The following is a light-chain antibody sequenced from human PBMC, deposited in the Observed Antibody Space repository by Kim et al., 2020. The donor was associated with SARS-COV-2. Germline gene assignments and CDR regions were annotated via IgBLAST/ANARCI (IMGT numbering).Light chain of an antibody. CDR2: GAS. CDR3: QQYDDWPPWT. V-gene: IGKV3-15*01. Sequence: SPGKRATHSCRASQSVSSNVAWYQQKPGQAPRLLIYGASTRATGIPARFSGSGSGTEFTLTISSLQSEDLAVYHCQQYDDWPPWTFGQGTKVDIK. J-gene: IGKJ1*01. CDR1: QSVSSN.